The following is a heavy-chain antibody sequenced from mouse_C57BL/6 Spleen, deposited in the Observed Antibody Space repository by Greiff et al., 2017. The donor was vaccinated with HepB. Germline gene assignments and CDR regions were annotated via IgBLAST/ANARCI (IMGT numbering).Heavy chain of an antibody. Sequence: EVQLQESGEGLVKPGGSLKLSCAASGFTFSSYAMSWVRQTPEKRLEWVAYISSGGDYIYYADTVKGRFTISRDNARNTLYLQMSSLKSEDTAMYYCTRENDYDHLAYWGQGTLVTVSA. CDR1: GFTFSSYA. V-gene: IGHV5-9-1*02. D-gene: IGHD2-4*01. CDR2: ISSGGDYI. J-gene: IGHJ3*01. CDR3: TRENDYDHLAY.